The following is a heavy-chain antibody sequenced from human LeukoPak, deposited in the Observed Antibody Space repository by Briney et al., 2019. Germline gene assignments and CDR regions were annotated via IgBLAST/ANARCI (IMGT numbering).Heavy chain of an antibody. Sequence: GESLEISCKGSGYSFTSYWIGWVRQMPGKGLEWMGIIYPGDSDTRYSPSFQGQVTISADKSISTAYLQWSSLKASDTAMYYRARRGYSNYVPFDYWGQGTLVTVSS. J-gene: IGHJ4*02. CDR3: ARRGYSNYVPFDY. CDR1: GYSFTSYW. D-gene: IGHD4-11*01. V-gene: IGHV5-51*01. CDR2: IYPGDSDT.